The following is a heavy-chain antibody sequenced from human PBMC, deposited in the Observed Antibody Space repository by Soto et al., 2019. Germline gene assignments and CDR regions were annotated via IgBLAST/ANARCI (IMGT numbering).Heavy chain of an antibody. J-gene: IGHJ4*02. CDR1: GDRLNSGGDD. D-gene: IGHD3-10*01. CDR2: IHYNGDT. V-gene: IGHV4-31*03. Sequence: LDLTCTFCGDRLNSGGDDGTWVRQHPGKDLQWVGSIHYNGDTYYNPSLRSRTSISLDTSENRFSLMLSSVTAADTAVYFCARGAPGGRGVTTYFPFWGPGTLVTVSS. CDR3: ARGAPGGRGVTTYFPF.